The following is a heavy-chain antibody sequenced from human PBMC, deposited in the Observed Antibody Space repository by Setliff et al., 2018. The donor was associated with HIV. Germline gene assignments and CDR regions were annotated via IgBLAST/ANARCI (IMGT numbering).Heavy chain of an antibody. J-gene: IGHJ3*02. D-gene: IGHD2-8*01. CDR1: GESISGSSYS. CDR3: ARGPLMLYGLGAFDI. Sequence: SETLSLTCTVSGESISGSSYSWGWIRQPPGKGPEWIGSITYSGSARYNPSLKSRVAISVDMSKNQFSLRVTSLTAADTAMYFCARGPLMLYGLGAFDIWGQGTMVTVSS. V-gene: IGHV4-39*01. CDR2: ITYSGSA.